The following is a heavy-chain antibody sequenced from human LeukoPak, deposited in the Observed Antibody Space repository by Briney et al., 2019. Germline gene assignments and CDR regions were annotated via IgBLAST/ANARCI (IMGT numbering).Heavy chain of an antibody. CDR1: GLTFSTYA. V-gene: IGHV3-30*04. CDR2: TPFDGTTK. J-gene: IGHJ6*03. D-gene: IGHD2-2*01. CDR3: ARGSSTNCYGGNCFYYYMAV. Sequence: GRTLRLSCAASGLTFSTYAMHWARQAPGKGLEGVAVTPFDGTTKYYADSVKGRFTVYRDNSKNTLILQMNSLRAEDTAVYYCARGSSTNCYGGNCFYYYMAVWGKGTTVTVSS.